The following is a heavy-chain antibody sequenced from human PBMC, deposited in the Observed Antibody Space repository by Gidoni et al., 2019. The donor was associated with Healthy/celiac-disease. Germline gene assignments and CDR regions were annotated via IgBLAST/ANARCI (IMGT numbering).Heavy chain of an antibody. V-gene: IGHV3-23*01. D-gene: IGHD4-17*01. CDR3: AKDYLRDYGDYFPSFDY. J-gene: IGHJ4*02. CDR2: ISGIGGST. Sequence: EVQLLESGGGLVQPGGSLRLSCAASGFTFSSYAISWVRQAPGKGLGWVSAISGIGGSTYYADSVKGRFTISRDNSKNTLYLQMNSLRAEDTAVYYCAKDYLRDYGDYFPSFDYWGQGTLVTVSS. CDR1: GFTFSSYA.